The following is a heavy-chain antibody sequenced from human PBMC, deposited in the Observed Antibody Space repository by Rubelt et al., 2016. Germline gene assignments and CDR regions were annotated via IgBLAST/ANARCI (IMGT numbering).Heavy chain of an antibody. Sequence: QLQLQESGPGLVKPSETLSLTCTVSGGSISSSSYYWGWIRQPPGKGLEWIGSIYYSGSTYSNPSLKSRVTISVDTSKNQFSLKLSSVTAADTAVYYCARGLDYERYFDYWGQGTLVTVSS. J-gene: IGHJ4*02. D-gene: IGHD4-17*01. CDR3: ARGLDYERYFDY. CDR2: IYYSGST. CDR1: GGSISSSSYY. V-gene: IGHV4-39*01.